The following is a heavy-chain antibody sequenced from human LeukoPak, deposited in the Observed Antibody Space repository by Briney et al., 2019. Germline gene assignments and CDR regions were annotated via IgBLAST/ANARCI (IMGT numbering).Heavy chain of an antibody. CDR2: ISGSGGST. CDR1: GFTFSSYA. D-gene: IGHD3-10*01. V-gene: IGHV3-23*01. Sequence: GGSLRLSCAASGFTFSSYAMRWVRQAPGKGLEWVSVISGSGGSTYYADSVKGRFTISRDNSKNSLFLQMNSLRGEDTAVYYCARDRADGGSGGDPFDVWGQGTMVTVSS. J-gene: IGHJ3*01. CDR3: ARDRADGGSGGDPFDV.